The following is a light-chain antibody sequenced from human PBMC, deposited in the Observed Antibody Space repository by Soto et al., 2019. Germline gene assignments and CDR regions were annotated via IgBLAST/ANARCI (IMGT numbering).Light chain of an antibody. Sequence: IQMTQSPSSVSASVADRVTITFRASQGISSYLAWYQQKPGKAPKLLIYAASTLQSGVPSRFSGSGSGTDFTLTISCLQSEDFATYYCQQYYSYPPWTVGQGTKVDIK. V-gene: IGKV1-8*01. CDR1: QGISSY. J-gene: IGKJ1*01. CDR3: QQYYSYPPWT. CDR2: AAS.